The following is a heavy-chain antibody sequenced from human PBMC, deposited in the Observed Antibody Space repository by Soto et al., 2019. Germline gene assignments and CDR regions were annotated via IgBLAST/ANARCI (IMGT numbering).Heavy chain of an antibody. V-gene: IGHV4-34*01. D-gene: IGHD2-2*01. CDR1: GGSFSGYY. Sequence: QVQLQQWGAGLLKPSETLSLTCAVYGGSFSGYYWSWIRQPPGKGLEWIGEINHSGSTNYNPSLKRRVTISVDTSKNQFSLKLSSVTAADTAVYYCARGRGNIVVVPAAPYGDYWGQGTLVTVSS. CDR2: INHSGST. CDR3: ARGRGNIVVVPAAPYGDY. J-gene: IGHJ4*02.